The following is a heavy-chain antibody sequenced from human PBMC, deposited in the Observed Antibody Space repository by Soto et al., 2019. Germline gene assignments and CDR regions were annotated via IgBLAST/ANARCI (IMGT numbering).Heavy chain of an antibody. J-gene: IGHJ5*02. Sequence: GASVEGSCKASDYHLPGYNIHWVREAPGQGLEWMGWINPNSGVTTYAQKFQGRVTLTRGTSISTAYLEVRRLRSDDTAVYYCATVHRSSTSRGSDFDPWGQGTKVTVSS. CDR2: INPNSGVT. D-gene: IGHD6-13*01. CDR3: ATVHRSSTSRGSDFDP. CDR1: DYHLPGYN. V-gene: IGHV1-2*02.